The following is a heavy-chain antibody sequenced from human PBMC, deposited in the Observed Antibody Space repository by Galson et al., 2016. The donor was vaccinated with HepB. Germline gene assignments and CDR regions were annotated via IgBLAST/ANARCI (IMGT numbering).Heavy chain of an antibody. D-gene: IGHD3-22*01. J-gene: IGHJ4*02. V-gene: IGHV4-39*01. CDR3: ARRNVGQWLDEFDY. Sequence: ETLSLTCTVSGGSISGSTYCWGGIRQPPGKGLEWIGSVYYTGRTDNNPSLKSRVTISVDTSKNQFSLRLSSVTAADTAFYYCARRNVGQWLDEFDYWGQGTLVTVSS. CDR2: VYYTGRT. CDR1: GGSISGSTYC.